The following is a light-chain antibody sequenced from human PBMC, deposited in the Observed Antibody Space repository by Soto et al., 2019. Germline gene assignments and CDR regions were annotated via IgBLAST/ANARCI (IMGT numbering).Light chain of an antibody. CDR3: QQYNNWPPLT. CDR1: QSVSNN. J-gene: IGKJ1*01. V-gene: IGKV3-15*01. CDR2: GAS. Sequence: EIVMTQSPATLSVSPGERATLSCRASQSVSNNLAWYQQRPGQAPRLLIYGASTRATGIPDRFSGSGSGTKFTPASSSLQSEDFAVDYCQQYNNWPPLTFRQRPTLEV.